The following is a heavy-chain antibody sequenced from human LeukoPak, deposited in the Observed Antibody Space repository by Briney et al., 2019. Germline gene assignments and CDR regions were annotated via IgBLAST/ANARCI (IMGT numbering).Heavy chain of an antibody. Sequence: GGSQRLSCAASGFTFSSYAMSWVRQAPGKGLEWVSAISGSGGSTYYADSVKGRFTISRDNSKNTLYLQMNSLRAEDTAVYYCAKDTNDYVWGSYRRTNWFDPWGQGTLVTVSS. V-gene: IGHV3-23*01. CDR1: GFTFSSYA. J-gene: IGHJ5*02. D-gene: IGHD3-16*02. CDR2: ISGSGGST. CDR3: AKDTNDYVWGSYRRTNWFDP.